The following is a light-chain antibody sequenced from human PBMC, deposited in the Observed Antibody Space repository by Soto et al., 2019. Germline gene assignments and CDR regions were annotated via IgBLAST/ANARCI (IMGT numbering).Light chain of an antibody. J-gene: IGLJ1*01. Sequence: QSVLTQQASVSGSPGQSITISCTGTSSDVGDYNYVSWYQQHPGKAPKLMIYDVSNRPSGVSNRFSGSKSGNTASLTISGLQAEDEADYYCSSYTSSSSYVFGTGTKVTVL. CDR3: SSYTSSSSYV. V-gene: IGLV2-14*01. CDR1: SSDVGDYNY. CDR2: DVS.